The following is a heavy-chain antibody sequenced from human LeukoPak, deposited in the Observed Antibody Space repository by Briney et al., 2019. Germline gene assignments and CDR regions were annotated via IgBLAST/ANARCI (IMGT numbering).Heavy chain of an antibody. D-gene: IGHD6-13*01. J-gene: IGHJ4*02. Sequence: GGSLRLSCAASGFTFGTYWMHWVRQAPGKGLVWVSHINSDGSSTSYADSVKGRFTISRDNAKNTLYLQMNSLRAEDTAVYYCARGRGAAAEDYWGQGTLVTVSS. V-gene: IGHV3-74*01. CDR1: GFTFGTYW. CDR2: INSDGSST. CDR3: ARGRGAAAEDY.